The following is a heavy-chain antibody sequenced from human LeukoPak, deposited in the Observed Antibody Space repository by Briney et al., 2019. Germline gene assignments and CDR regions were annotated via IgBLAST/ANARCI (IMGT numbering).Heavy chain of an antibody. J-gene: IGHJ4*02. CDR3: AKDAAGPEY. V-gene: IGHV3-23*01. CDR2: ISASGRDT. CDR1: GITFSSYG. Sequence: GGSLRLSCAASGITFSSYGMHCVRQAPGKGLEWVSGISASGRDTWFPDSVKGRFTISRDNSKNTLFLQMNSLRVEDTAIYYCAKDAAGPEYWGQGTLVTVSS. D-gene: IGHD6-13*01.